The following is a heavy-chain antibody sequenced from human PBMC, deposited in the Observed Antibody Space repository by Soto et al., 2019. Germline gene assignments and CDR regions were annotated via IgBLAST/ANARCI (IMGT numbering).Heavy chain of an antibody. D-gene: IGHD6-19*01. CDR2: ISPIFGTA. CDR3: ARGSGLVQWLPRYYYYGMDV. CDR1: GGTFSSYA. J-gene: IGHJ6*02. V-gene: IGHV1-69*13. Sequence: SVKVSCKASGGTFSSYAISWVRQAPGQGLEWMGGISPIFGTANYAQKFQGRVTITADESTSTAYMELSSLRSEDTAVYYCARGSGLVQWLPRYYYYGMDVWGQGTTVTVSS.